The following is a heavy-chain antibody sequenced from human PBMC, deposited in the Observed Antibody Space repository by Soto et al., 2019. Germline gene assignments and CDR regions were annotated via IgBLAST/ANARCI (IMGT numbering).Heavy chain of an antibody. CDR2: LSGSGGST. V-gene: IGHV3-23*01. D-gene: IGHD3-22*01. J-gene: IGHJ4*02. Sequence: PGGSLRLSCAASGFTFSSYAMSWVRQAPGKGLEWVSGLSGSGGSTYYADSVKGRFTISRDNSKNTLYLQLNSLRAEDTAVYYCAKGVSGYFTYYFDYWGQGTLVTVSS. CDR1: GFTFSSYA. CDR3: AKGVSGYFTYYFDY.